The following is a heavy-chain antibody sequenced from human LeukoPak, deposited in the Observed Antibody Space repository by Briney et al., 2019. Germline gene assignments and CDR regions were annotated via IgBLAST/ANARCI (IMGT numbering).Heavy chain of an antibody. CDR1: GYTFTGYY. CDR3: ARIRGVTSRGFDY. D-gene: IGHD3-10*01. CDR2: ISAYSGNT. J-gene: IGHJ4*02. Sequence: ASVKVSCKASGYTFTGYYMHWVRQAPGQGLEWMGWISAYSGNTNYAQKLQGRVTMTTDTSTSTASMELRSLRSDDAAVYYCARIRGVTSRGFDYWGQGTLVTVSS. V-gene: IGHV1-18*04.